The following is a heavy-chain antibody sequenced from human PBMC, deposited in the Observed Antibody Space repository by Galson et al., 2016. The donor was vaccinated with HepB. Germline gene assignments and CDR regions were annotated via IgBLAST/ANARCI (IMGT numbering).Heavy chain of an antibody. Sequence: LRLSCAASGFSLGNYWMNWARQAPGKGLEWLANIKKDGSEMNYVDSVKGRFTISRDNAKNSLFLQMNTLRVEDTAVYYCTREFDLWGRGTQVTVSS. J-gene: IGHJ2*01. CDR2: IKKDGSEM. CDR3: TREFDL. CDR1: GFSLGNYW. V-gene: IGHV3-7*04.